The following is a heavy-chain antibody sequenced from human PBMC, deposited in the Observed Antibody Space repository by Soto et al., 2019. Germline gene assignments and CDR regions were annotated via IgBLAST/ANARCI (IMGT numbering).Heavy chain of an antibody. D-gene: IGHD1-26*01. CDR2: IIPIFGTA. V-gene: IGHV1-69*13. J-gene: IGHJ6*02. Sequence: SVKVSCKASGGTFSSYAISWVRQAPGQGLEWMGGIIPIFGTANYAQKFQGRVTITADESTSTAYMELSSLRSEDTAVYYCARDPIVGATIDYYGMDVWGQGTKVTVSS. CDR3: ARDPIVGATIDYYGMDV. CDR1: GGTFSSYA.